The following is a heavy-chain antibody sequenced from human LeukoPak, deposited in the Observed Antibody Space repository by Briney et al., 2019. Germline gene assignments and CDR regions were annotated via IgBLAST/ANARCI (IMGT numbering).Heavy chain of an antibody. D-gene: IGHD2-15*01. CDR2: FSASGGGGGDT. CDR3: TKGLSFAATDGFAI. Sequence: GGSLRLSCVASGFTFSTYAMHWDRQAPGKGLEWVSSFSASGGGGGDTHYADSVKGRFTVSRDNSKNTLFLQMNSLRVEDTALYYCTKGLSFAATDGFAIWGQGTMVTVSS. V-gene: IGHV3-23*01. J-gene: IGHJ3*02. CDR1: GFTFSTYA.